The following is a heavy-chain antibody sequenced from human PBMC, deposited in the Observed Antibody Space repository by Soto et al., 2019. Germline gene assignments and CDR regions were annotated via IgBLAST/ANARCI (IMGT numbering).Heavy chain of an antibody. J-gene: IGHJ4*02. Sequence: EVQLVESGGGLVKPGGSLRLSCAASGFTFNSYSMSWVRQAPGKGLEWVSSITSSTTYIYYADSVKGRFTISRDNAKNSLYLQMNSLRAEDTAVYYCALPWEYDISRPTSFDFWGQGTLVTVSS. V-gene: IGHV3-21*01. D-gene: IGHD3-9*01. CDR3: ALPWEYDISRPTSFDF. CDR1: GFTFNSYS. CDR2: ITSSTTYI.